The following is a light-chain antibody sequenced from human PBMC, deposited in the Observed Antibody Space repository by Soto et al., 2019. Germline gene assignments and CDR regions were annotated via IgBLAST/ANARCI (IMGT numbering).Light chain of an antibody. CDR3: QQYNNWPPWT. CDR2: GAS. V-gene: IGKV3-15*01. Sequence: EIVMTQSPATLSVSPGERATLSCRASQSVANNLAWYQHKPGQAPRLLIYGASTRATGIPVRFSGSGSGTEFTLTISGLQSEDLAVYFCQQYNNWPPWTFGQGTKVDIK. J-gene: IGKJ1*01. CDR1: QSVANN.